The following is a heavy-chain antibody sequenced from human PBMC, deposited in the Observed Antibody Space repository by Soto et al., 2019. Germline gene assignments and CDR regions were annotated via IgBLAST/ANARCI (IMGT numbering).Heavy chain of an antibody. D-gene: IGHD6-13*01. CDR3: AKDGLSDSPSAIDY. CDR1: GFMFSRSG. Sequence: GGSLRLPCAASGFMFSRSGMTWVRQAPGMRLESVAGIGGSGRNTYYADSVKGRFTISRDNSKNTLFLQMNSLRDEDTAIYYCAKDGLSDSPSAIDYWGQGTRITVSS. J-gene: IGHJ4*02. CDR2: IGGSGRNT. V-gene: IGHV3-23*01.